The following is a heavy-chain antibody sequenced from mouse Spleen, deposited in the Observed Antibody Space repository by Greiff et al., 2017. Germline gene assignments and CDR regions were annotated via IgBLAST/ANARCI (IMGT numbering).Heavy chain of an antibody. CDR3: AVRGAFYAMDY. D-gene: IGHD6-1*01. CDR1: GYTFTSYW. Sequence: QVQLQQPGAELVKPGASVKLSCKASGYTFTSYWMQWVKQRPGQGLEWIGEIDPSDSYTNYNQKFKGKATLTVDTSSSTAYMQLSSLTSEDSAVYYCAVRGAFYAMDYWGQGTSVTVSS. CDR2: IDPSDSYT. V-gene: IGHV1-50*01. J-gene: IGHJ4*01.